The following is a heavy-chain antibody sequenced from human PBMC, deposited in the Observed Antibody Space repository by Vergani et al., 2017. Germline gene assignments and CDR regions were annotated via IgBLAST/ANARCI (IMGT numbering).Heavy chain of an antibody. V-gene: IGHV3-66*01. J-gene: IGHJ4*02. D-gene: IGHD3-3*01. CDR2: IYSGGST. CDR1: GFTVSSNY. CDR3: ARGDYDLWSGYYLGPY. Sequence: EVQLVESGGGLVQPGGSLRLSCAASGFTVSSNYMSWVRQAPGKGLEWVSVIYSGGSTYYADSVKGRFTISRDNSKNTLYLQMNSLRAEDTAVYFCARGDYDLWSGYYLGPYWGQGTLVTVSS.